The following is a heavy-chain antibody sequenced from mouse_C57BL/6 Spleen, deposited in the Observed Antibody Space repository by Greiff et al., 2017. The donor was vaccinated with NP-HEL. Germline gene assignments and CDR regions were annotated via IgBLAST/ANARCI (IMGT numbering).Heavy chain of an antibody. D-gene: IGHD1-1*02. CDR1: GYAFTNYL. Sequence: VQLQQSGAELVRPGTSVKVSCKASGYAFTNYLIEWVKQRPGQGLEWIGVINPGSGGTNYNEKFKGKATLTADKSSSTAYMQLSSLTSEDSAVYFCARRGSYGSFDDWGQGTTLTVSS. J-gene: IGHJ2*01. V-gene: IGHV1-54*01. CDR3: ARRGSYGSFDD. CDR2: INPGSGGT.